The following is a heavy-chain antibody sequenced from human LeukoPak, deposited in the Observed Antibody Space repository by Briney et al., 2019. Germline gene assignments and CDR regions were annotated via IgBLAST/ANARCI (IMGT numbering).Heavy chain of an antibody. Sequence: PSETLSLTCTVSGGSISSSGFYWGWIRQPPGKGLEFMGNAYYSGSTYYNPSLKSRVTISVDTSKNQFSLKLSSVTAADTAVYYCARGGWYPESFQHWGQGALVTVSS. D-gene: IGHD6-19*01. CDR3: ARGGWYPESFQH. CDR2: AYYSGST. J-gene: IGHJ1*01. V-gene: IGHV4-39*07. CDR1: GGSISSSGFY.